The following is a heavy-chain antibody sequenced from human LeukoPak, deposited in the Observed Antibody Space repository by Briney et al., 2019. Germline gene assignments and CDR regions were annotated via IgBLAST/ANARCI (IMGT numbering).Heavy chain of an antibody. CDR3: ARGIAARSVDY. J-gene: IGHJ4*02. Sequence: GGSLRLSCAASGFTFSSYSMNWVRQAPGKGLEWVSYISSSSSTIYYADSVKGRLTISRDNAKNSLYLQMNSLRAEDTAVYYCARGIAARSVDYWGQGTLVTVSS. CDR1: GFTFSSYS. D-gene: IGHD6-6*01. V-gene: IGHV3-48*04. CDR2: ISSSSSTI.